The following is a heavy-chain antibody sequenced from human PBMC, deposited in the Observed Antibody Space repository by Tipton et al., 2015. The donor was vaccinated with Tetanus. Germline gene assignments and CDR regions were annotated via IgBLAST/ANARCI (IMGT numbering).Heavy chain of an antibody. CDR3: ARGVSGTTKAFDI. V-gene: IGHV4-39*02. CDR1: GASSTSGDYY. J-gene: IGHJ3*02. CDR2: IYYTGST. D-gene: IGHD1-7*01. Sequence: LRLSCTVSGASSTSGDYYWAWIRQPPGKGPEWIGSIYYTGSTYYNPSLKSRVSISVDTSETHFSLRLTSVTAADTAVYWCARGVSGTTKAFDIWGQGTMVTVSS.